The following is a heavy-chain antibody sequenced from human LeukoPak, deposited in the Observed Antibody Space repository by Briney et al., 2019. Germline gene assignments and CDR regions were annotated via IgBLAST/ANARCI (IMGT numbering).Heavy chain of an antibody. CDR2: INHSGST. Sequence: SETLSLTCAVYGGSFSGYYWSWIRQPPGKGLEWIGEINHSGSTNYNPSLKSRVTISVDTSKNQFSLKLSSVTAADTAVYYCARARITIFGVVTNWFDPWGQGTLVTVSS. D-gene: IGHD3-3*01. V-gene: IGHV4-34*01. J-gene: IGHJ5*02. CDR1: GGSFSGYY. CDR3: ARARITIFGVVTNWFDP.